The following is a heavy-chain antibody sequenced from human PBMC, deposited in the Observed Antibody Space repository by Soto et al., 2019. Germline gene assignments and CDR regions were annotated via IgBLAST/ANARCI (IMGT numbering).Heavy chain of an antibody. CDR2: IYYSGST. J-gene: IGHJ5*02. CDR3: ARQSYWFDP. CDR1: GGSISSYY. D-gene: IGHD3-16*01. Sequence: QVQLQESGPGLVKPSETLSLTCTVSGGSISSYYWSWIRQPPGKGLEWIGYIYYSGSTNYNPSLKSRVTISVDTSKNQFSLKLSSVTAADTAVYYCARQSYWFDPWGQGTLVTVPS. V-gene: IGHV4-59*08.